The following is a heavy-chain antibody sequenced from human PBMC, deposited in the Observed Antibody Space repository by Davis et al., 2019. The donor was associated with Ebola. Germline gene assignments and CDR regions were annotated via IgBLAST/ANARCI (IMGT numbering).Heavy chain of an antibody. V-gene: IGHV3-30*18. CDR1: GFTFSSYG. J-gene: IGHJ4*02. Sequence: PGGSLRLSCAASGFTFSSYGMHWVRQAPGEGLEWVAVISYDGSNKYYADSVKGRFTISRDNSKNTLYLQMNSLRAEDTAVYYCAKARVGIDYWGQGTLVTVSS. CDR3: AKARVGIDY. CDR2: ISYDGSNK.